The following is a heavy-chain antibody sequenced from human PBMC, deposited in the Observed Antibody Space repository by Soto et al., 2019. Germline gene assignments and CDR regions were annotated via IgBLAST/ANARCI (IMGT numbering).Heavy chain of an antibody. D-gene: IGHD2-2*01. CDR3: ARLERYQLLLVDY. CDR1: GGSISSSSYY. Sequence: SETLSLTCTVSGGSISSSSYYWGWIRQPPGKGLEWIGSIYYSGSTYYNPSLKSRVTISVDTSKNQFSLKLSSVTAADTAVYYCARLERYQLLLVDYWGQGTLVTVSS. J-gene: IGHJ4*02. CDR2: IYYSGST. V-gene: IGHV4-39*01.